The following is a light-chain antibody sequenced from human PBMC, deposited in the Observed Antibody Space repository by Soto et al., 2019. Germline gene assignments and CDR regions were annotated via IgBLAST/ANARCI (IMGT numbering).Light chain of an antibody. CDR3: QQRSDCPLT. Sequence: ESVLTPSAAALFLTTGERATLSCRASQSVSNYFAWYQQKPGQAPRLLIYDASKRATGIPARFSGSGSGTDFTLTISSLEPEDFAVYYCQQRSDCPLTFGQGTKVDIK. CDR1: QSVSNY. J-gene: IGKJ1*01. V-gene: IGKV3-11*01. CDR2: DAS.